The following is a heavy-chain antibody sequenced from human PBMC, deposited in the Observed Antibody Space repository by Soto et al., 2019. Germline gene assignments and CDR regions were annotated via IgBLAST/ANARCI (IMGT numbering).Heavy chain of an antibody. V-gene: IGHV1-18*01. J-gene: IGHJ4*02. D-gene: IGHD3-22*01. CDR1: GYTFTSYG. CDR2: ISAYNGNT. Sequence: QVQLVQSGAEVKKPGASVKVSCKASGYTFTSYGISWVRQAPGQGLEWMGWISAYNGNTNYAQKLQGRVTMTTDTSTRTAYIELRSLGSDDTAVYYCARVRIVPNYYSSGPPGSYWGQGTLVTVSA. CDR3: ARVRIVPNYYSSGPPGSY.